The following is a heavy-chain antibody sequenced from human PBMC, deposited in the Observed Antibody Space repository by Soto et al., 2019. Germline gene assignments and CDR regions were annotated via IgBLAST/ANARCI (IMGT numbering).Heavy chain of an antibody. CDR3: ARGKAGLPTNDFRAINWFDP. D-gene: IGHD3-16*01. CDR1: GGSFSGYH. J-gene: IGHJ5*02. V-gene: IGHV4-34*01. CDR2: VTQSGAT. Sequence: QVQLQQWGAGLVKSSETLSLSCAVYGGSFSGYHWSWIRQPPGKGLEWIGDVTQSGATNYNPSLKTGVTISGDTSKDQFSLQLRSVTVADSGVYYCARGKAGLPTNDFRAINWFDPWGQGTLVTVSS.